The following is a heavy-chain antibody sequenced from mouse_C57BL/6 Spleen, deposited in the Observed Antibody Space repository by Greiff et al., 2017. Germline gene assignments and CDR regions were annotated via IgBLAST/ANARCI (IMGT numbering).Heavy chain of an antibody. CDR2: IWTGGGT. D-gene: IGHD2-4*01. CDR1: GFSLTSYA. V-gene: IGHV2-9-1*01. J-gene: IGHJ1*03. Sequence: VQGVESGPGLVAPSQSLSIPCTVSGFSLTSYAISWVRQPPGKGLEWLGVIWTGGGTTYNSALKSRLSISKDNSKSQVFLKRNSRQTDDTARYYCARNRCYDYDGWYFDGWGTGTTVTV. CDR3: ARNRCYDYDGWYFDG.